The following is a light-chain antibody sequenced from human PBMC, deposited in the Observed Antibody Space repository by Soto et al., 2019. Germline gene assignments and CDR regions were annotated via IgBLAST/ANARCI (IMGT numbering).Light chain of an antibody. CDR3: QQRKSWPLT. V-gene: IGKV3-11*01. CDR2: DAS. J-gene: IGKJ5*01. CDR1: QSVSSY. Sequence: EIVLTQSPATLSLSPGERATLSCRASQSVSSYLAWYQQKPGQAPRLLIYDASNRATGIPARFSGSGSGTDFTLTISSLEPEDLAAYYCQQRKSWPLTFGQGTRLEIK.